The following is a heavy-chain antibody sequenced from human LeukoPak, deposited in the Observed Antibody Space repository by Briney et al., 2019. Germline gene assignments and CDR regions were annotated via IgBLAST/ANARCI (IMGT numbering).Heavy chain of an antibody. D-gene: IGHD4-17*01. CDR1: GGTFSSYA. CDR2: IIPILGIA. Sequence: EASVKVSCKASGGTFSSYAISWVRQAPGQGLEWMGRIIPILGIANYAQKFQGRVTITADKYTSTAYMELSSLRSEDTAVYYCGYGDYDGSVDYWGQGTLVTVSS. J-gene: IGHJ4*02. V-gene: IGHV1-69*04. CDR3: GYGDYDGSVDY.